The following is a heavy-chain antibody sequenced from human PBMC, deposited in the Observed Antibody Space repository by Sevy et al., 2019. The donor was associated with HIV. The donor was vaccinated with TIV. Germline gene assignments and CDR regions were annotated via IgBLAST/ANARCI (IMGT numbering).Heavy chain of an antibody. Sequence: GGSLRLSCVVSGLTSRTYWMHWVRRAPGKGLEWVASINPDGGESYYVASVKGHFTISRDNTKNSLYLQMTSLRAEDTAAYYCARGTYYYDSGFFYPFDYWGQGTLVTVSS. D-gene: IGHD3-10*01. V-gene: IGHV3-7*01. J-gene: IGHJ4*02. CDR1: GLTSRTYW. CDR3: ARGTYYYDSGFFYPFDY. CDR2: INPDGGES.